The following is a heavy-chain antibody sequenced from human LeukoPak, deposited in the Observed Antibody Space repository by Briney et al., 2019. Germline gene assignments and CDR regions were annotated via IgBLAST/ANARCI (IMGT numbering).Heavy chain of an antibody. J-gene: IGHJ4*02. CDR2: IYYSGST. D-gene: IGHD3-9*01. Sequence: SETLSLTCTVSGGSISSSSYYWGWIRQPPGKGLEWIGSIYYSGSTYYNPSPKSRVTISVDTSKNQFSLKLSSVTAADTAVYYCARAYYDILTGYYKWGQGTLVTVSS. CDR1: GGSISSSSYY. V-gene: IGHV4-39*01. CDR3: ARAYYDILTGYYK.